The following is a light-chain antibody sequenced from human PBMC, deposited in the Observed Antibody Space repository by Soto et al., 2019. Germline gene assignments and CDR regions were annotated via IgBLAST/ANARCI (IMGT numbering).Light chain of an antibody. J-gene: IGLJ1*01. CDR2: EVS. CDR3: SSYTSSSTPYV. Sequence: QSALTQPASVSGSPGQSITISRTGTSSDVGGYNYVSWYQHHPGKAPKLMIYEVSNRPSGVSNRFSGSKSRNTASLTISGLQAEDEADYYCSSYTSSSTPYVFGAGTKVTVL. V-gene: IGLV2-14*01. CDR1: SSDVGGYNY.